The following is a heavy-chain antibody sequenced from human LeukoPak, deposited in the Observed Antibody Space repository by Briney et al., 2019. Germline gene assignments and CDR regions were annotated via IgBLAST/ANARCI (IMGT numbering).Heavy chain of an antibody. V-gene: IGHV3-30*04. CDR2: MSYDGSNK. D-gene: IGHD1-26*01. CDR3: AKDRLGALLYFDS. CDR1: GFTFSSYA. J-gene: IGHJ4*02. Sequence: PGGSLRLSCAASGFTFSSYAMHWVRQAPGKGLEWVAVMSYDGSNKYYADSVKGRFTISRDNSKNTLYLQMNSLRAEDTAVYSCAKDRLGALLYFDSWGQGTLVTVSS.